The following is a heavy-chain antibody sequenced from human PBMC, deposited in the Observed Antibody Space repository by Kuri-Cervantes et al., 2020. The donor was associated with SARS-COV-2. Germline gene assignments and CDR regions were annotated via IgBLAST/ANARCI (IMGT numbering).Heavy chain of an antibody. CDR3: ARERDYYYGMDV. CDR2: INPNSGDT. CDR1: GYTFTGYS. J-gene: IGHJ6*02. Sequence: ASVKVSCKASGYTFTGYSMDWVRQAPGQGLEWMGWINPNSGDTNYAQKFQGRVTMTRDTSISTAYMELSRLRSDDTAVYYCARERDYYYGMDVWGQGTTVTVSS. V-gene: IGHV1-2*02.